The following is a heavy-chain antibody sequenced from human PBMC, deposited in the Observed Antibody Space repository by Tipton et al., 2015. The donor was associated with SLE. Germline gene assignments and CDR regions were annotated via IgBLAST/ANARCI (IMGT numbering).Heavy chain of an antibody. CDR2: INHSGST. J-gene: IGHJ4*02. D-gene: IGHD6-13*01. Sequence: TLSLTCAVYGGSSSGYYWSWIRQPPGKGLEWIGEINHSGSTNYNPSLKSRVTISVDTSKNQFSLKLSSVTAADTAVYYCARVGDEAAAALGYWGQGTLVTVSS. CDR3: ARVGDEAAAALGY. CDR1: GGSSSGYY. V-gene: IGHV4-34*01.